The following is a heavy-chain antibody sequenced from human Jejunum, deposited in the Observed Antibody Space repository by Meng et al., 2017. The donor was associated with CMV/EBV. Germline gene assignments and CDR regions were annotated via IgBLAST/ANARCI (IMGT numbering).Heavy chain of an antibody. Sequence: NWVRQAPGQRLEWKGWMNPNNGNTGYAQKFQGRFTMTWNTSTSTAYMELSSLRSEDTAIYYCASHQQFCSGGSCYSLGYYYGMDVRGQGTTVTVSS. CDR2: MNPNNGNT. CDR3: ASHQQFCSGGSCYSLGYYYGMDV. J-gene: IGHJ6*02. V-gene: IGHV1-8*01. D-gene: IGHD2-15*01.